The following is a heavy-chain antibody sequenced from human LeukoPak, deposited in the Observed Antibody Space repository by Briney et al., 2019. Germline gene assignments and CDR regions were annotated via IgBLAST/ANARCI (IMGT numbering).Heavy chain of an antibody. CDR3: AKETHYYDPWRYYYYGMDV. D-gene: IGHD3-22*01. J-gene: IGHJ6*02. CDR2: ISYDGSNK. Sequence: GGSLRLSCAASGFTFDDYAMHWVRQAPGKGLEWVAVISYDGSNKYYADSVKGRFTISRDNSKNTLYLQMNSLRAEDTAVYYCAKETHYYDPWRYYYYGMDVWGQGTTVTVSS. V-gene: IGHV3-30*18. CDR1: GFTFDDYA.